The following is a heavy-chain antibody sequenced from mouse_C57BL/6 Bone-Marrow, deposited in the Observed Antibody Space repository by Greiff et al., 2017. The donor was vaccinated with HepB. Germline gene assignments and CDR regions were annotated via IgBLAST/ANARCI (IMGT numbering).Heavy chain of an antibody. Sequence: VQLQQPGAELVMPGASVKLSCKASGYTFTSYWMHWVKQRPGQGLEWIGEIDPSDSYTNYNQKFKGKSTLTVDKSSSTAYMQLSSLTSEDYAVYYCAREDTTVVADFDYWGQGTTLTVSS. V-gene: IGHV1-69*01. CDR1: GYTFTSYW. CDR3: AREDTTVVADFDY. CDR2: IDPSDSYT. J-gene: IGHJ2*01. D-gene: IGHD1-1*01.